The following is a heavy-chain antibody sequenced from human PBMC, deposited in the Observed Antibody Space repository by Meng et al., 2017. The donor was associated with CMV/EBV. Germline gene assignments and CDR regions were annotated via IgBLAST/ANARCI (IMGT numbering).Heavy chain of an antibody. CDR3: ARGKGDRVRHFDL. V-gene: IGHV4-34*01. J-gene: IGHJ2*01. CDR2: INHSGST. Sequence: CAVDGGSFGGYYWSWIRQPPGTGLEWIGEINHSGSTNYNPSLRSRVTISVDTSKNQFSLKLSSVTAADTAVYYCARGKGDRVRHFDLWGRGTLVTVSS. CDR1: GGSFGGYY. D-gene: IGHD3-16*01.